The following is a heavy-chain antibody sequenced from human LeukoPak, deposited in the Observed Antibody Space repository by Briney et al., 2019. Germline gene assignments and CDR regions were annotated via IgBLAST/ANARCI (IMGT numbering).Heavy chain of an antibody. CDR1: GFTFSTYD. Sequence: PGGSLRLSCAASGFTFSTYDMHWVRQPTGEGLQWVLGIGKGGDTYYLGSVKGRFTISRENAKNSLYLQMNSLRAGDTAVYFCARGSDLGFDPWGQGTLVTVSS. D-gene: IGHD3-3*01. V-gene: IGHV3-13*04. J-gene: IGHJ5*02. CDR2: IGKGGDT. CDR3: ARGSDLGFDP.